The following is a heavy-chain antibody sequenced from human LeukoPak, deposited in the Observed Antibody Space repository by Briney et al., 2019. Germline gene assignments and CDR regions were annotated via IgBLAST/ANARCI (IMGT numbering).Heavy chain of an antibody. D-gene: IGHD6-25*01. CDR1: GFTFSSYV. J-gene: IGHJ4*02. Sequence: GGSLRLSCAASGFTFSSYVMHWVRQAPGKGLEWVSFIWYDGSNKYYADSVKGRFTISRDNSKNTLYLQMNSLRTEDTAVYYCTTDRRRGYWGQGTLVTVSS. V-gene: IGHV3-30*02. CDR3: TTDRRRGY. CDR2: IWYDGSNK.